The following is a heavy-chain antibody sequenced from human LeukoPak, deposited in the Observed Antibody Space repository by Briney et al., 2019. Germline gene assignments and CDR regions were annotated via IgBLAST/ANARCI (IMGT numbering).Heavy chain of an antibody. CDR2: ICYSGST. CDR3: ARREGIAVAPFDY. Sequence: SETLSLTCTVSGGSISSSSYYWGWTRQPPGKGLEWIGSICYSGSTYYNPSLKSRVTISVDTSKNQFSLKLSSVTAADTAVYYCARREGIAVAPFDYWGQGTLVTVSS. CDR1: GGSISSSSYY. J-gene: IGHJ4*02. D-gene: IGHD6-19*01. V-gene: IGHV4-39*01.